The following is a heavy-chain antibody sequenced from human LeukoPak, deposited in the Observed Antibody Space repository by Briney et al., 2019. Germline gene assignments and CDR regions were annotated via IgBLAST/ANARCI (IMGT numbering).Heavy chain of an antibody. CDR1: GGSISSYY. V-gene: IGHV4-4*07. J-gene: IGHJ5*02. Sequence: SETLSLTCTVSGGSISSYYWSWIRQPAGKGLEWIGRIYTSGSTNYNPSLKSRVTMSVDTSKNQFSLKLSSVTAADTAVYYCARDKGPYDFWSLGNWFDPWGQGTLVTVSS. D-gene: IGHD3-3*01. CDR2: IYTSGST. CDR3: ARDKGPYDFWSLGNWFDP.